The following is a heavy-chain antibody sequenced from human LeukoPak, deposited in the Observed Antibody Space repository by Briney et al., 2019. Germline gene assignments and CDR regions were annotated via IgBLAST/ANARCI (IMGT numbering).Heavy chain of an antibody. CDR1: GGTFISYA. CDR2: IIPIFGTA. J-gene: IGHJ6*02. Sequence: SVKVSCKASGGTFISYAISWVRQAPGQGLEWMGGIIPIFGTANYAQKFQGRVTITADESTSTAYMELSSLRSEDTAVYYCAREDARSNWNLLGYYYYGMDVWGQGTTVTVSS. V-gene: IGHV1-69*13. CDR3: AREDARSNWNLLGYYYYGMDV. D-gene: IGHD1-1*01.